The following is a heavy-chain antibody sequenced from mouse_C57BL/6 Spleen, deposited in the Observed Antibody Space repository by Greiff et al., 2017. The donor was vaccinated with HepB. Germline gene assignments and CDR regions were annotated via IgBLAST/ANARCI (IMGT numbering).Heavy chain of an antibody. Sequence: QVQLQQPGAELVMPGASVKLSCKASGYTFTSYWMHWVKQRPGQGLEWIGEIDPSDSYTNYNQKFKGKSTLTVDKSSSTAYMQLSSLTSEDSAVYYCARKYYSNYLLDVWGTGTTVTVSS. CDR3: ARKYYSNYLLDV. CDR2: IDPSDSYT. J-gene: IGHJ1*03. CDR1: GYTFTSYW. D-gene: IGHD2-5*01. V-gene: IGHV1-69*01.